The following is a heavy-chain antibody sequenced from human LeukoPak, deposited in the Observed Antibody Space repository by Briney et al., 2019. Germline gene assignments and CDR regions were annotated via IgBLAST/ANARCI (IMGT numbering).Heavy chain of an antibody. CDR2: IYYSGST. J-gene: IGHJ2*01. Sequence: SETLSLTCTVSGGSISSYYWGWIRQPPGKGLEWIGYIYYSGSTNYNPSLKSRVTISVDTSKNQFSLKLSPVTAADTAVYYCARQGGGFWYFDLWGRGTLVTVSS. CDR3: ARQGGGFWYFDL. CDR1: GGSISSYY. V-gene: IGHV4-59*08. D-gene: IGHD6-25*01.